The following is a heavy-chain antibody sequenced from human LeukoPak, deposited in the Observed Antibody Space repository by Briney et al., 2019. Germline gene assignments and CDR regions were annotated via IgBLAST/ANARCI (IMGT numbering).Heavy chain of an antibody. V-gene: IGHV3-53*01. CDR2: IYNDGGT. CDR3: VKRLTLGDLSIKGAFAL. D-gene: IGHD3-16*02. CDR1: GLTVSSNY. Sequence: GGSLRLSCAASGLTVSSNYMSWVRQGPGKGLEWVALIYNDGGTHYTDSVKGRFTISRDTSRNTLFLQMNSLGVEDSAMYYCVKRLTLGDLSIKGAFALWGQGTMVTVAS. J-gene: IGHJ3*01.